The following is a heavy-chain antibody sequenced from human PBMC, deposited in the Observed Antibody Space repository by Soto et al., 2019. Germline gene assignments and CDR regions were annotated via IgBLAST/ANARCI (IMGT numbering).Heavy chain of an antibody. CDR2: INHSGST. D-gene: IGHD6-19*01. V-gene: IGHV4-34*01. CDR3: ARESSGHFDY. Sequence: SETLSLTCAVYGGSFSGYYWSWIRQPPGKGLEWIGEINHSGSTNYNPSLKSRVTISVDTSKNQFSLKLSSVTAADTAVYYCARESSGHFDYWGQGTLVTVSS. J-gene: IGHJ4*02. CDR1: GGSFSGYY.